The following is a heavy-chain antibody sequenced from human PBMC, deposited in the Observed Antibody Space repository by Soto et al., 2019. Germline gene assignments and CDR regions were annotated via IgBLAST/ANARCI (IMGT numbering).Heavy chain of an antibody. J-gene: IGHJ4*02. D-gene: IGHD3-22*01. CDR2: ISSSSTI. CDR3: ARDLSSGYYFPRDVDY. CDR1: VFTFSSYS. V-gene: IGHV3-48*02. Sequence: PGWSLRLSCASSVFTFSSYSMNWVRQAPGKGLEWVSYISSSSTIYYADSVKGRFTISRDNAKNSLYLQMNSLRDEDTAVYYCARDLSSGYYFPRDVDYWGQGTLVTVSS.